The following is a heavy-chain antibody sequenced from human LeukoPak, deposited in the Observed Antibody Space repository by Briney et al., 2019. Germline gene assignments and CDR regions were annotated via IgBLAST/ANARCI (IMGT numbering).Heavy chain of an antibody. CDR2: INHSGST. J-gene: IGHJ6*02. CDR1: GGSFSGYY. D-gene: IGHD3-10*01. Sequence: SETLSLTCAVYGGSFSGYYWSWIRQPPGKGLEWIGEINHSGSTNYSPSLKSRVTISVDTSKNQFSLKLSSVTAADTAVYYCAALGSGSYYYYYGMDVWGQGTTVTVSS. V-gene: IGHV4-34*01. CDR3: AALGSGSYYYYYGMDV.